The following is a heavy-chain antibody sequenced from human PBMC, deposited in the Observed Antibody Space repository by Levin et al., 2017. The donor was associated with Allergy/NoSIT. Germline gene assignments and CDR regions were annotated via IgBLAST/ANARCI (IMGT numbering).Heavy chain of an antibody. CDR2: IYYDESNK. Sequence: QAGGSLRLSCATSGFSFSSYRMHWVRQAPGKGLEWVAVIYYDESNKFYIDSVKGRFTISRDNSKNTLYLQMNSLRAEDTAVYYCAKDGSGWHYFDYWGQGALVTVSS. CDR3: AKDGSGWHYFDY. CDR1: GFSFSSYR. J-gene: IGHJ4*02. D-gene: IGHD6-19*01. V-gene: IGHV3-33*06.